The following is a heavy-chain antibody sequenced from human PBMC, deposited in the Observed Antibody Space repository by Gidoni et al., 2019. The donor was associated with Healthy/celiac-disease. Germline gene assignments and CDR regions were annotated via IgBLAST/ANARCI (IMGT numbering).Heavy chain of an antibody. CDR3: ATGPQVVPAADYYYYGMDV. CDR1: GGSLSSGSYY. D-gene: IGHD2-2*01. Sequence: QVQLPESGPGLVKPSQTLSLTCTVSGGSLSSGSYYWSWIRQPAGKGLEWIGRIYTSGSTNYNPSLKSRVTISVDTSKNQFSLKLSSVTAADTAVYYCATGPQVVPAADYYYYGMDVWGQGTTVTVSS. V-gene: IGHV4-61*02. CDR2: IYTSGST. J-gene: IGHJ6*02.